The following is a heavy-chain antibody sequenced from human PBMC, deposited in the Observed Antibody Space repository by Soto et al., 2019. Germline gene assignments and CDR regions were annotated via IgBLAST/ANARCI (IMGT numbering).Heavy chain of an antibody. CDR3: ARDSDIRIAAAGDFDY. CDR2: IWYDGSNK. V-gene: IGHV3-33*01. D-gene: IGHD6-13*01. J-gene: IGHJ4*02. CDR1: GFTFSSYG. Sequence: QVQLVESGGGVVQPGRSLRLSCAASGFTFSSYGMHWVRQAPGKGLEWVAVIWYDGSNKYYADSVKGRFTISRDNSKNTLYLQMNSLRAEDTAVYYCARDSDIRIAAAGDFDYWGQGTLVTVSS.